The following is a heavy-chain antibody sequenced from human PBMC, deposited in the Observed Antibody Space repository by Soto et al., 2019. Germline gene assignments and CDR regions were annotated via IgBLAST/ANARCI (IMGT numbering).Heavy chain of an antibody. CDR2: IYYSGTT. D-gene: IGHD2-8*01. V-gene: IGHV4-31*03. Sequence: SETLSLTCTVSGGSIPRGGYYWSWIRQHPGTGLEWIGYIYYSGTTYFNPSLKSRASISLDTSKNEFSLKLTSVTAADTAVYYCARRALPQCINGVCYKDGFWDYWGQGALVTVS. CDR3: ARRALPQCINGVCYKDGFWDY. CDR1: GGSIPRGGYY. J-gene: IGHJ4*02.